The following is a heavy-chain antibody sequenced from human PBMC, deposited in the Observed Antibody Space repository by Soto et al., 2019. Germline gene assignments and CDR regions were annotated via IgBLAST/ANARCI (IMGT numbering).Heavy chain of an antibody. J-gene: IGHJ5*02. Sequence: SETLSLTCTVSGASISGFYWSWIRKSAEKGLEWTGRIYATGTTDYNPSLKSRVMMSVDTSKKQFSLKLRSVTAADTAVYYCVRDGTKTLRDWFDPWGQGISVTVSS. CDR2: IYATGTT. CDR3: VRDGTKTLRDWFDP. CDR1: GASISGFY. V-gene: IGHV4-4*07. D-gene: IGHD1-1*01.